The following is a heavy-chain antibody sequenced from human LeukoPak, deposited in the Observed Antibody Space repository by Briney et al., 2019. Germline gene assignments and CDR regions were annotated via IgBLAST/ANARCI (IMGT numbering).Heavy chain of an antibody. V-gene: IGHV1-18*01. D-gene: IGHD6-19*01. CDR2: ISAYNGNT. CDR3: ARDQAGTDYHYYYMDV. CDR1: GYTFTSYG. Sequence: GASVKVSCKASGYTFTSYGISWVRQAPGQGLEWMGWISAYNGNTNYAQKLQGRVTMTTDTSTSTAYMELRSLRSDDTAVYYCARDQAGTDYHYYYMDVWGKGTTVTVSS. J-gene: IGHJ6*03.